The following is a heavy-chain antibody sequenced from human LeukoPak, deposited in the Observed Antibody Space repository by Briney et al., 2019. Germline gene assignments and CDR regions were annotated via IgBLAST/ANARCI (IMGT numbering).Heavy chain of an antibody. D-gene: IGHD5-12*01. J-gene: IGHJ4*02. CDR1: GGSISSGDYY. Sequence: SETLSLTCTVSGGSISSGDYYWSWIRQPPGKGLEWIGYIYYSGSTYYNPSLKSRVTISVDTFKNQFSLKLSSVTAADTAVYYCAGGAATNFDYWGQGTLVTVSS. CDR3: AGGAATNFDY. CDR2: IYYSGST. V-gene: IGHV4-30-4*01.